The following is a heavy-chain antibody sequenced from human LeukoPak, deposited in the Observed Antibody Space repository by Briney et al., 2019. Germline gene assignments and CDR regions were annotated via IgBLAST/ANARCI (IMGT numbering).Heavy chain of an antibody. CDR2: IIPIFGTA. V-gene: IGHV1-69*13. J-gene: IGHJ5*02. Sequence: ASVKVSCKASGGTFSSYAISWVRQAPGQGLEWMGGIIPIFGTANYAQKFQGRVTITADESTSTAYMELSSLRSEDTAVYYCAGAGYQLLTPFDPWGQGTLVTVSS. CDR1: GGTFSSYA. D-gene: IGHD2-2*01. CDR3: AGAGYQLLTPFDP.